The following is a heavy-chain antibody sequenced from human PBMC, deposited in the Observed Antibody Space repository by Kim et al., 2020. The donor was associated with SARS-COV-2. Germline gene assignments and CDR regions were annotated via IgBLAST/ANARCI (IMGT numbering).Heavy chain of an antibody. CDR3: ARTYGDSVGY. D-gene: IGHD2-21*01. Sequence: EKDYAASGEGRCTVSRDNAKNSLYLQMYSRRVEDTAVYYCARTYGDSVGYWGQGTLVTVSS. J-gene: IGHJ4*02. V-gene: IGHV3-7*01. CDR2: EK.